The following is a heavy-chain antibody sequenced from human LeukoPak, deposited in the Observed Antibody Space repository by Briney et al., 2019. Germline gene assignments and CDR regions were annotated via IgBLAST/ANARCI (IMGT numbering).Heavy chain of an antibody. Sequence: GGSLRLSCAASGFTFSSYWMSWVRQAPGKGLEWVANIKQDGSEKYYVDSVKGRFTISRDNAKNSLYLQMNSLRAEDTAVYYCTRAPGIAAPGTWLDYWGQGTLVTVSS. CDR3: TRAPGIAAPGTWLDY. CDR1: GFTFSSYW. D-gene: IGHD6-13*01. J-gene: IGHJ4*02. CDR2: IKQDGSEK. V-gene: IGHV3-7*01.